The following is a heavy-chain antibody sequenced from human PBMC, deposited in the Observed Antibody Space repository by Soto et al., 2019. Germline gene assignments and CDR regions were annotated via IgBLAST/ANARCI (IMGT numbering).Heavy chain of an antibody. CDR1: GGSISSGDYY. CDR3: ARGDYYGSGSSDQFYFDY. Sequence: PSETLSLTCTVSGGSISSGDYYWSWIRQPPGKGLEWIGYIYYSGSTYYNPSLKSRVTISVDTSKNQFSLKLSSVTAADTAVYYCARGDYYGSGSSDQFYFDYWGQGTLVTVS. J-gene: IGHJ4*02. D-gene: IGHD3-10*01. CDR2: IYYSGST. V-gene: IGHV4-30-4*01.